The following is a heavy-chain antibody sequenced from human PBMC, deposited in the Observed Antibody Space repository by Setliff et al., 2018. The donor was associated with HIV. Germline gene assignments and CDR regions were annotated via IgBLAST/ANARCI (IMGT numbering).Heavy chain of an antibody. CDR1: GGSIRSHY. J-gene: IGHJ6*02. D-gene: IGHD2-2*01. CDR2: FYYSGSP. CDR3: ARGQWPAPRPDFSDGYYNYGMDV. Sequence: PSETLSLTCTVSGGSIRSHYWNWIRQSPGKGLEWIAYFYYSGSPNYNPSLKSRVTMSVDTSKTQISLTLTSVTAADAAVYYCARGQWPAPRPDFSDGYYNYGMDVWGQGTTITVSS. V-gene: IGHV4-59*11.